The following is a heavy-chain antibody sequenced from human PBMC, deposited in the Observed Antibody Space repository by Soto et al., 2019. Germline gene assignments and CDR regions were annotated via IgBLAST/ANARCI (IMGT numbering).Heavy chain of an antibody. CDR2: IWYDGSNK. J-gene: IGHJ4*02. CDR1: GFTFSSYG. V-gene: IGHV3-33*01. CDR3: ARDPSAYYDSSGYYRPLDY. D-gene: IGHD3-22*01. Sequence: GGSLRLSCAASGFTFSSYGMHWVRQAPGKGLEWVAVIWYDGSNKYYADSVKGRFTISRDNSKNTLYLQMNSLRAEDTAVYYCARDPSAYYDSSGYYRPLDYWGQGTLVTVSS.